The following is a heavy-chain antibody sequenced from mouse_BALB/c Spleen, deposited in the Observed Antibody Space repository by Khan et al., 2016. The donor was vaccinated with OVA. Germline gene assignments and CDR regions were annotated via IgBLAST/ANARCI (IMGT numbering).Heavy chain of an antibody. D-gene: IGHD1-1*01. CDR1: GYPFTSYW. CDR2: INPSTGYT. J-gene: IGHJ3*01. CDR3: ANHGSSSAWFDY. V-gene: IGHV1-7*01. Sequence: QVQLQQSGAELAKPGASVKMSCKASGYPFTSYWMHWVKQRPGQGLEWIGYINPSTGYTEHNQKFKDKATLTADKSSSTAYMQLSSLTSEESAVYYCANHGSSSAWFDYWGQGTLVTVSA.